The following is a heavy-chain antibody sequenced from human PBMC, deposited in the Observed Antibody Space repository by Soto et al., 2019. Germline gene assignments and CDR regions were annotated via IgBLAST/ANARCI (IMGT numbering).Heavy chain of an antibody. Sequence: SETLSLTCTISGGSISVYYWSWIRQSPRQGLEWIGYVYDNGRPYYSPSLKSRVTISADTSKNQISLKLTSATAADTAVYYCERGVGSSPPRYWGRGTLVTVSS. V-gene: IGHV4-59*01. CDR1: GGSISVYY. CDR3: ERGVGSSPPRY. CDR2: VYDNGRP. D-gene: IGHD3-9*01. J-gene: IGHJ4*02.